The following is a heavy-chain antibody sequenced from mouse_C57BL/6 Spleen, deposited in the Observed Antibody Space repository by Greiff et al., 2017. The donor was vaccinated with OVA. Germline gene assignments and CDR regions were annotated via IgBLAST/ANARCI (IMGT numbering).Heavy chain of an antibody. CDR1: GYTFTSYW. Sequence: QVQLQQPGAELVKPGASVKLSCKASGYTFTSYWMQWVKQRPGQGLEWIGEIDPSDSYTNYNQKFKGKATLTVDTSSSTAYMQLSSLTSEDSAVYYCARDTTVVAQADWGQGTTLTVSS. J-gene: IGHJ2*01. CDR3: ARDTTVVAQAD. CDR2: IDPSDSYT. V-gene: IGHV1-50*01. D-gene: IGHD1-1*01.